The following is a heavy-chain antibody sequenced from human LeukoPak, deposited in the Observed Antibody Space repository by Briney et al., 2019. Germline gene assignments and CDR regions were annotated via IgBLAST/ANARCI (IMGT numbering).Heavy chain of an antibody. CDR1: GGSLSSGGYY. V-gene: IGHV4-31*03. Sequence: PSETLSLTCTVSGGSLSSGGYYWSWIRQHPGKGLEWIGYIYYSGSTYYNPSLKSRVTISVDTSKNQFSLKLSSVTAADTAVYYRARDLGILKVVINGDAFDIWGQGTMVTVSS. CDR3: ARDLGILKVVINGDAFDI. J-gene: IGHJ3*02. CDR2: IYYSGST. D-gene: IGHD3-22*01.